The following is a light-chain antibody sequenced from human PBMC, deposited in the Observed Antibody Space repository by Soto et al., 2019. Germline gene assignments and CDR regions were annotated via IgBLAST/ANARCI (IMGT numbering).Light chain of an antibody. CDR2: LKSDGSH. Sequence: QLVLTQSPSASASLGASVKRTCTLNSGHSSYAIAWHQQQPEKGPRYLMKLKSDGSHIKGDGIPDRFSGSSSGAERHLTISNLQSEDEADYYCQTWGTGIQMFGGGTQLTVL. V-gene: IGLV4-69*01. CDR3: QTWGTGIQM. CDR1: SGHSSYA. J-gene: IGLJ3*02.